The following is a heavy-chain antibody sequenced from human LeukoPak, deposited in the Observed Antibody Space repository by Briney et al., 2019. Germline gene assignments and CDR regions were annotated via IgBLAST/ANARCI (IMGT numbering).Heavy chain of an antibody. CDR1: GGSISSYY. V-gene: IGHV4-59*01. CDR3: AGSNWGSIIDY. CDR2: IYYSGST. Sequence: SETLSLTCTVSGGSISSYYWSWIRQPPGKGLEWIGYIYYSGSTNCNPSLKSRVTISVDTSKNQFSLELSSVTAADTAVYYCAGSNWGSIIDYWGQGTLVTVSS. J-gene: IGHJ4*02. D-gene: IGHD7-27*01.